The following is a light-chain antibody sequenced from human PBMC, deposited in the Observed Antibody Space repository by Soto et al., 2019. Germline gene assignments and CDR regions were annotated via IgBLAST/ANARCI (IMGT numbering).Light chain of an antibody. V-gene: IGKV1-5*03. Sequence: DIQMTQSPSTLSASVGDRVTITCRASQSISNWLAWYQQKPGKAPKLLIYEASSLQSGVPSRFGGSGSGTEFTLTISSLQPDDFATYYYQQYNSFSPYTFGQGTKLEIK. CDR3: QQYNSFSPYT. J-gene: IGKJ2*01. CDR1: QSISNW. CDR2: EAS.